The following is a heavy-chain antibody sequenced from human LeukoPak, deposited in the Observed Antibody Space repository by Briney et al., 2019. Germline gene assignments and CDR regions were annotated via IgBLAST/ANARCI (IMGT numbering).Heavy chain of an antibody. D-gene: IGHD6-13*01. V-gene: IGHV3-30*18. CDR3: AKEVSRYSSSWSWDY. CDR2: ISYDGSAY. J-gene: IGHJ4*02. CDR1: GLTFNNYG. Sequence: PGGSLRLSCAASGLTFNNYGMHWVRQSPGKGLEWVAVISYDGSAYYYADSVKGRFTIYRDNSKNTLYLQMNSLRAEDTALYYCAKEVSRYSSSWSWDYWGQGTLVTVSS.